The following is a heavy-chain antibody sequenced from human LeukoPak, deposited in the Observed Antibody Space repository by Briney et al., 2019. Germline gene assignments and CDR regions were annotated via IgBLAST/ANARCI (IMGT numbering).Heavy chain of an antibody. Sequence: GGSLRLSCAASGFTFSSYAMTWVRQAPGKGLEWVSSIRGSGDSSYYADSVKGRFTISRDNSKSTLFLQMNSLRVEDTAVYYCARAYGYCSGGSCYANPFDIWGQGTMVTVSS. J-gene: IGHJ3*02. CDR3: ARAYGYCSGGSCYANPFDI. CDR1: GFTFSSYA. CDR2: IRGSGDSS. D-gene: IGHD2-15*01. V-gene: IGHV3-23*01.